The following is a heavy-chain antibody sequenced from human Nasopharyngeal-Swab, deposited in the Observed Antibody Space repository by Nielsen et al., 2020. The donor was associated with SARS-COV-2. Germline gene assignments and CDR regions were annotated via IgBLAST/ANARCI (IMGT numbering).Heavy chain of an antibody. J-gene: IGHJ4*02. V-gene: IGHV4-30-4*01. D-gene: IGHD5-24*01. CDR2: IYYSGST. Sequence: RQAPGKGLEWIGYIYYSGSTYYNPSLKSRVTISVDTSKNQFSLKLSSVTAADTAVYYCASTDGYTWAPFDYWGQGTLVTVSS. CDR3: ASTDGYTWAPFDY.